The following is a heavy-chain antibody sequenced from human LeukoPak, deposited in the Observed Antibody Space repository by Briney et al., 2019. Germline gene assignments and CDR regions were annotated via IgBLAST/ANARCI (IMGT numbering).Heavy chain of an antibody. CDR2: IYYSGST. CDR1: GGSISSHY. D-gene: IGHD6-19*01. CDR3: ARGPIYRSSGWANWFDP. J-gene: IGHJ5*02. V-gene: IGHV4-59*11. Sequence: SETLSLTCTVSGGSISSHYWNWIRQPPGKGLEWIGYIYYSGSTNYNPSLKSRVTISVDTSKNQFSLKLSSVTAADTAVYYCARGPIYRSSGWANWFDPWGQGTLVTVSS.